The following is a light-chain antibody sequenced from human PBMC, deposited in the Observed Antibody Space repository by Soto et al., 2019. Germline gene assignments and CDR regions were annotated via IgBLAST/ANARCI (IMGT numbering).Light chain of an antibody. Sequence: DVQMTQSPSSLSASVGDRVTITCRASQDINSYLAWYQQKPGNAPKSLIYGASSLQTGVPSRFSGRESGTDFTLTISNLQPEDSATYSCPQYNIYPLTFRGGTKVEIK. J-gene: IGKJ4*01. CDR3: PQYNIYPLT. CDR2: GAS. V-gene: IGKV1D-16*01. CDR1: QDINSY.